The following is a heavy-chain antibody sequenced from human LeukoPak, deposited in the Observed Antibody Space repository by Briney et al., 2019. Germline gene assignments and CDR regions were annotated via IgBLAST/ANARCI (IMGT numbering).Heavy chain of an antibody. D-gene: IGHD6-13*01. Sequence: ASVNVSCKASGYTFTSYDINWVRQAPGQGLEWMGWMNPKSANTGYAQKFQGRVTMTRNTSISTAYMEVTSLRSEDTAVYYCARGPPEISSIDYWGQGTLVTVSS. CDR2: MNPKSANT. V-gene: IGHV1-8*01. CDR1: GYTFTSYD. J-gene: IGHJ4*02. CDR3: ARGPPEISSIDY.